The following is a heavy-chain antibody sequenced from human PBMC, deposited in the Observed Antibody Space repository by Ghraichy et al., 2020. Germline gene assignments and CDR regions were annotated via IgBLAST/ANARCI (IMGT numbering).Heavy chain of an antibody. Sequence: GGSLRLSCAASGFTFSSYAMHWVRQAPGKGLEYVSAISSNGGSTYYANSVKGRFTISRDNSKNTLYLQMGSLRAEDMAVYYCASAMEIGPVIDWPSPSHYYYGMDVWGQGTTVTVSS. V-gene: IGHV3-64*01. CDR2: ISSNGGST. CDR1: GFTFSSYA. D-gene: IGHD5-18*01. CDR3: ASAMEIGPVIDWPSPSHYYYGMDV. J-gene: IGHJ6*02.